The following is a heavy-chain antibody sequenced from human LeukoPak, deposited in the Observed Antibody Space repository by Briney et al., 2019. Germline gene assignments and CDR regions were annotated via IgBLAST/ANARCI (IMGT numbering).Heavy chain of an antibody. D-gene: IGHD1-26*01. Sequence: GGSLTLSCAASGFTFRDAAMTWVRQAPGKGLEWVSLISSSGANAYYADSVKGRFTISRDNPKNTLYLQMNNLRGEDTAEYYCAKDMELASWGQGTLVTVSS. CDR2: ISSSGANA. CDR1: GFTFRDAA. CDR3: AKDMELAS. V-gene: IGHV3-23*01. J-gene: IGHJ5*02.